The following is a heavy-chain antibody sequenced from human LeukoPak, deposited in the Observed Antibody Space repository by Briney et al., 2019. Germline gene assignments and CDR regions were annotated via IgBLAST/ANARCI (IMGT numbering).Heavy chain of an antibody. D-gene: IGHD3/OR15-3a*01. Sequence: SETLSLTCTVSGGSISSGYYYWNWIRQPAGKGLEWIGRIYTSGGTNYNPSLKSRLTISLDTSKNQCSLKLTSVTAADTAVYYCARRTNGFDIWGQGTMVTVSS. CDR3: ARRTNGFDI. V-gene: IGHV4-61*02. J-gene: IGHJ3*02. CDR1: GGSISSGYYY. CDR2: IYTSGGT.